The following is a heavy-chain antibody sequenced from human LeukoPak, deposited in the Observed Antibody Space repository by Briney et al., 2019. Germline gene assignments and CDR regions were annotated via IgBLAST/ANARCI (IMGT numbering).Heavy chain of an antibody. D-gene: IGHD6-13*01. V-gene: IGHV1-69*13. CDR2: IIPIFGTA. CDR1: GGTFSSYA. Sequence: GASVKVSCKASGGTFSSYAISWVRQAPGQGLEWMGGIIPIFGTANYAEKFQGRVTITADESTSTAYMELSSLRSEDTAVYYCARTRIAAAGAPFDYWGQGTLVTVSS. J-gene: IGHJ4*02. CDR3: ARTRIAAAGAPFDY.